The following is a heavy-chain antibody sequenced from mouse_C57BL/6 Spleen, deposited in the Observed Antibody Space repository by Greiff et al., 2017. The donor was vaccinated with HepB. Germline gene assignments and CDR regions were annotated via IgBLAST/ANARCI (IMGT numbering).Heavy chain of an antibody. V-gene: IGHV5-6*01. CDR3: ARQEIYYGYAYYFDY. Sequence: EVKLVESGGDLVKPGGSLKLSCAASGFTFSSYGMSWVRQTPDKRLEWVATISSGGSYTYYPDSVKGRFTISRDNAKNTLYLQMSSLKSEDTAMYYCARQEIYYGYAYYFDYWGQGTTLTVSS. J-gene: IGHJ2*01. CDR1: GFTFSSYG. CDR2: ISSGGSYT. D-gene: IGHD2-2*01.